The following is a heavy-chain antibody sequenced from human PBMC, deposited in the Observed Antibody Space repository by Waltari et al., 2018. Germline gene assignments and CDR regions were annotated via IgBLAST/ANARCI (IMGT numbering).Heavy chain of an antibody. J-gene: IGHJ4*02. CDR1: GGSISSYY. D-gene: IGHD3-22*01. CDR3: ARDPRDSSGYYYFDY. V-gene: IGHV4-59*01. CDR2: IYYSGST. Sequence: QVQLQESGPGLVKPSETLSLTCTVSGGSISSYYWSWIRPPPGKGLEWIGYIYYSGSTNYNPSLKSRVTISVDTSKNQFSLKLSSVTAADTAVYYCARDPRDSSGYYYFDYWGQGTLVTVSS.